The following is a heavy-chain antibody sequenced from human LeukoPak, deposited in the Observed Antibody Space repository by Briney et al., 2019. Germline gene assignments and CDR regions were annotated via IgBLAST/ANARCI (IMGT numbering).Heavy chain of an antibody. Sequence: SETLSLTCTVSGGSISSYYWSWIRQPPGKRLEWIGHIYYSGSTNYNPSLKSRVTISVDTSKNQFSLKLSSVTAADTAVYYCASRSSIWSGYQDTLYYFDSCGQGTLVTVSS. CDR1: GGSISSYY. J-gene: IGHJ4*02. CDR2: IYYSGST. V-gene: IGHV4-59*01. D-gene: IGHD3-3*01. CDR3: ASRSSIWSGYQDTLYYFDS.